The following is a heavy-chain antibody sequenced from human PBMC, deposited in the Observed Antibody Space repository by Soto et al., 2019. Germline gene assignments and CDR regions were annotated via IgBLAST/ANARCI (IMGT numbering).Heavy chain of an antibody. J-gene: IGHJ4*02. CDR3: ARHVEGIAAADHLLDY. D-gene: IGHD6-13*01. CDR2: IYPGDSDT. Sequence: GESLKISCKGSGYSFTSYWIGWVRQMPGKGLEWMGIIYPGDSDTRYSPSFQGQVTISADKSVSTAYLQWSSLKASDTAVYYCARHVEGIAAADHLLDYWGQGNLVTVSS. V-gene: IGHV5-51*01. CDR1: GYSFTSYW.